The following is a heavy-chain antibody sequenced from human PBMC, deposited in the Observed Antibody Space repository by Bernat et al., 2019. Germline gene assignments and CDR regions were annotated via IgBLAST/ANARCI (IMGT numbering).Heavy chain of an antibody. CDR3: ASCHAGGGDAFDI. J-gene: IGHJ3*02. Sequence: QVQLVQSGAEVKKPGASVKVSCKASGYTFTSYYMHWVRQAPGQGLEWMGIINPSGGSTSYAQKFQGRVTMTRDTSTSTVYMELSSLRSEDTAVYYCASCHAGGGDAFDIWGQGTMVTVSS. V-gene: IGHV1-46*01. CDR2: INPSGGST. D-gene: IGHD2-15*01. CDR1: GYTFTSYY.